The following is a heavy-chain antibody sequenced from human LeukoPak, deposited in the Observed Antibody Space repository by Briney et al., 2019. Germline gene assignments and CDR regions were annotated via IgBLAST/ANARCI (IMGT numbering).Heavy chain of an antibody. Sequence: ASVKVSCKASGYTFINYGISWVRQAPGQGLEWMGWISAYNGNTKYTQNLQGRVTMATDTSTSTAYMELRSLRSDDTAVYYCARTPDSVGDYYVGDYLDYWGQGRLVTVSS. V-gene: IGHV1-18*01. D-gene: IGHD3-22*01. CDR2: ISAYNGNT. CDR1: GYTFINYG. CDR3: ARTPDSVGDYYVGDYLDY. J-gene: IGHJ4*02.